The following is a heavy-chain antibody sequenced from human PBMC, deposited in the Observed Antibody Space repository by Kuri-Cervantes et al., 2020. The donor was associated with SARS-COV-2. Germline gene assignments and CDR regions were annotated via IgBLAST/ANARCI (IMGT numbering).Heavy chain of an antibody. CDR2: ISGSGGST. D-gene: IGHD6-19*01. Sequence: GGSLRLSCAASGFTFSSYAMSWVRQAPGKGLEWVSAISGSGGSTYYADSVKGRFTISRDNSKNTLYLQMNSLRAEDTAVYYCAKAWRGQWLASCYYYGMDVWGQGTTVTVSS. V-gene: IGHV3-23*01. CDR1: GFTFSSYA. J-gene: IGHJ6*02. CDR3: AKAWRGQWLASCYYYGMDV.